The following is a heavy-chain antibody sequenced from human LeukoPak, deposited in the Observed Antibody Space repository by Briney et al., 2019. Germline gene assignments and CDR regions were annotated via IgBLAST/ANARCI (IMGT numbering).Heavy chain of an antibody. CDR3: ARLRNNGHLDLDF. J-gene: IGHJ4*02. Sequence: GASVKVSCKASGHTYTTYAIHWVRQAPGQRLEWMGWINTGNGNTKYAQNFQGRVTLTRDTSVSTAYMDLSSLRSEDTAIYYCARLRNNGHLDLDFWGQGTLVTVSS. V-gene: IGHV1-3*04. D-gene: IGHD1/OR15-1a*01. CDR1: GHTYTTYA. CDR2: INTGNGNT.